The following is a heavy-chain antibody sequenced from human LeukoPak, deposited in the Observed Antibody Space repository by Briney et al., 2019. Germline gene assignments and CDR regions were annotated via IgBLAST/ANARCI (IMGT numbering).Heavy chain of an antibody. CDR3: AKSSDYDFWSGYSPFDY. V-gene: IGHV3-23*01. CDR2: ISGSGGST. CDR1: GFTFSSYA. Sequence: PGGSLRLSCAASGFTFSSYAMSWVRQAPGKGLEWVSAISGSGGSTYYADSVKGRFTISRDNSKNTLYLQMNSLRAEDTAVYYCAKSSDYDFWSGYSPFDYWGQGTLFTVSS. J-gene: IGHJ4*02. D-gene: IGHD3-3*01.